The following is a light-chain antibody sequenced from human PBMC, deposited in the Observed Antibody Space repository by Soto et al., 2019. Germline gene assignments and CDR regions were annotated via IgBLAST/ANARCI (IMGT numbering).Light chain of an antibody. CDR2: DAS. Sequence: DIQMTQSPSSLSASVADRVTITCQASQDISNYLNWYQQKPGKAPKLLIYDASNLETGVPSRFSGSGSGTDFTLTISSLQPEDIATYYCQQYDNLPLTFGGGTKVEIK. J-gene: IGKJ4*01. CDR1: QDISNY. CDR3: QQYDNLPLT. V-gene: IGKV1-33*01.